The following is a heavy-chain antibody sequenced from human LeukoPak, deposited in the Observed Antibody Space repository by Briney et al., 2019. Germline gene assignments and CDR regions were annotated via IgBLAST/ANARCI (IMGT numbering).Heavy chain of an antibody. CDR1: GFTFTSYS. CDR3: AKYGPQDSGSSHFDY. D-gene: IGHD1-26*01. V-gene: IGHV3-23*01. J-gene: IGHJ4*02. Sequence: HAGGSLRLSCAASGFTFTSYSMNWVRQAPGKGLEWVSTISGGGGSTYYADSVKGRFTTSRGNSKNTLFLQMNSLRAEDTAIYYCAKYGPQDSGSSHFDYWGQGALVTVSS. CDR2: ISGGGGST.